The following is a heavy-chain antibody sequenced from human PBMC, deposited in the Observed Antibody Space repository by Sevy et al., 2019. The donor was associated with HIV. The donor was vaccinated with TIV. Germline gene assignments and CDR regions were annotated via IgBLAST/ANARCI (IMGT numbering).Heavy chain of an antibody. D-gene: IGHD1-1*01. CDR2: ISGSGGRT. Sequence: GGSLRLSCAASGFTFGTYAMSWVRQAPWKGLEWVSTISGSGGRTYYADSVKGRFTISRDNSKNTLYLQMNSLRAEDTAVYFCTTSPRPNLADYWGQGTLVTVSS. CDR3: TTSPRPNLADY. J-gene: IGHJ4*02. CDR1: GFTFGTYA. V-gene: IGHV3-23*01.